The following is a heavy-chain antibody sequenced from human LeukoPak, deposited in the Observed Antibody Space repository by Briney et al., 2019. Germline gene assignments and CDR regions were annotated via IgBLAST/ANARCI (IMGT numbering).Heavy chain of an antibody. CDR3: SRENDYALDS. D-gene: IGHD4-17*01. CDR2: IRCVGSDK. J-gene: IGHJ4*02. Sequence: GGSLRLSCAASGFTFSNYGMHWVRQAPGKGLEWVAVIRCVGSDKYYADSVKGRFTISRDNSQNTMYLQMNSLRAEDTAVYYSSRENDYALDSWGQGTLVTVSS. CDR1: GFTFSNYG. V-gene: IGHV3-30*12.